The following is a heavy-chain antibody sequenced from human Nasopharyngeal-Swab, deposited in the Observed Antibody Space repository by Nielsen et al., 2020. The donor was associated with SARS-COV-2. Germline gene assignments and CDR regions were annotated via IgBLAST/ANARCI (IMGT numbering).Heavy chain of an antibody. CDR2: IGRYGTDI. CDR3: ARDGLDYDFWSAYFMDV. D-gene: IGHD3-3*01. V-gene: IGHV3-21*01. Sequence: VRQAPGKGLEWVSSIGRYGTDIFHADSVKGRFTISRDNAKNSLYLQMNSLRAEDTAVYYCARDGLDYDFWSAYFMDVWGQGTTVTVSS. J-gene: IGHJ6*02.